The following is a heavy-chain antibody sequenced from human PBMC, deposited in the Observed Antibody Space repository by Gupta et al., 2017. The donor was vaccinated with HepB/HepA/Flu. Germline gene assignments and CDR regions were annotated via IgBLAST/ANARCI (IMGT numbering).Heavy chain of an antibody. J-gene: IGHJ4*02. CDR3: ARVIEIAMDGTPFDN. CDR1: GYRFNSFG. Sequence: QVHLLQSGAEGKKPWASVKVCCKASGYRFNSFGLHWVRQAPGQRLEWMGGINPGNGTTKNSQKCQSRIPITSDTVASTVYLVLSSLRSDDTAVYYCARVIEIAMDGTPFDNWGQGTLVTVSS. CDR2: INPGNGTT. D-gene: IGHD6-19*01. V-gene: IGHV1-3*01.